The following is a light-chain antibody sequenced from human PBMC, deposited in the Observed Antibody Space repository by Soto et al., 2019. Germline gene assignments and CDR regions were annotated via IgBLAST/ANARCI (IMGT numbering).Light chain of an antibody. Sequence: QSALTQPASVSGSPGQSITISCTGTSSDVGGYNYVSWYKQHPGKAPNLMIYDVSNRPSGVSNRFSGSKSGNTASLTISGLQAEDEADYYCSSYTSSSTLVVFGGGTKLTVL. CDR1: SSDVGGYNY. J-gene: IGLJ2*01. CDR2: DVS. V-gene: IGLV2-14*01. CDR3: SSYTSSSTLVV.